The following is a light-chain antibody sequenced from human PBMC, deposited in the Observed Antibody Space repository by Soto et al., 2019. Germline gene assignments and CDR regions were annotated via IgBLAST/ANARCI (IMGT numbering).Light chain of an antibody. CDR3: QQGSTATRT. CDR1: QNIGSS. Sequence: DIQMTQSPSSLSASVGDRVTITCRASQNIGSSLNWYQQKPGKAPKALIYGASSLRTGVPSRFRGSGSETDFTLSIGSLQPDDFDTYYCQQGSTATRTFGQGTKVEIK. J-gene: IGKJ1*01. V-gene: IGKV1-39*01. CDR2: GAS.